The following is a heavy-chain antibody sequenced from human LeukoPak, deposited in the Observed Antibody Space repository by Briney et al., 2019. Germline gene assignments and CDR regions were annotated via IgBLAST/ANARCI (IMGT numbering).Heavy chain of an antibody. CDR3: AKTRDDLLVGHIDY. D-gene: IGHD3/OR15-3a*01. CDR1: GYSISSGYY. V-gene: IGHV4-38-2*02. CDR2: IYHTGST. J-gene: IGHJ4*02. Sequence: SETLSLTCTVSGYSISSGYYWGWIRQSPGKGLEWIGSIYHTGSTYYNPSLKSRLTTSVDTSKNQFSLKLSSVTAADTAVYYCAKTRDDLLVGHIDYWGQGTLVTVSS.